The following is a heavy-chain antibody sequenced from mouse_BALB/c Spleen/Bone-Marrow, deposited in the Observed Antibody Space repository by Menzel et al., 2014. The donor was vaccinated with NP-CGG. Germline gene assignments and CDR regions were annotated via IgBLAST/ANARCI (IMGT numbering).Heavy chain of an antibody. CDR3: AAYYGSSYWAMDY. CDR1: GYTFTSYW. J-gene: IGHJ4*01. D-gene: IGHD1-1*01. V-gene: IGHV1-87*01. CDR2: IYPGDGDT. Sequence: QVQLQQSGAELARPGASVNLSCKASGYTFTSYWMQWVKQRPGQGLEWIGAIYPGDGDTRYTQKFKGKATLTADKSSSTAYMQLNSLASEDSAVYYCAAYYGSSYWAMDYWGQGTSVTVSS.